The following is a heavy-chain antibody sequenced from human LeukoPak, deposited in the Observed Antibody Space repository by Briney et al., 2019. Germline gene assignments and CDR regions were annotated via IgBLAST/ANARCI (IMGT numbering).Heavy chain of an antibody. CDR1: GGTFSSYA. V-gene: IGHV1-69*13. CDR2: IIPIFGTA. CDR3: ARIMEYCSSTSCYYGMDV. J-gene: IGHJ6*02. D-gene: IGHD2-2*01. Sequence: SVKVSCKASGGTFSSYAISWVRQAPGQGLEWMGGIIPIFGTANYAQKFQGRVTITADESTSTAYMELSSLRSEDTAVYYCARIMEYCSSTSCYYGMDVWGQGTTVTVSS.